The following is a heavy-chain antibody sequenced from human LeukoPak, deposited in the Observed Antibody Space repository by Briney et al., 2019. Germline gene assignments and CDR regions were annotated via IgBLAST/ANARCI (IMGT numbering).Heavy chain of an antibody. CDR2: IYHSGST. CDR3: ARQLLYRNGFDY. Sequence: SETLSLTCTVSGGSISSGGYYWSWIRQPPGKGLEWIGYIYHSGSTYYNPSLKSRVTISVDRSKNQFSLKLSSVTAADTAVYYCARQLLYRNGFDYWGQGTLVTVSS. D-gene: IGHD2-2*02. V-gene: IGHV4-30-2*01. J-gene: IGHJ4*02. CDR1: GGSISSGGYY.